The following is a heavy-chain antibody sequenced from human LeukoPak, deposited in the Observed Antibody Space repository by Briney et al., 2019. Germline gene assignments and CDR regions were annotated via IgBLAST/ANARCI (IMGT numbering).Heavy chain of an antibody. CDR1: GDSISSGSYY. V-gene: IGHV4-61*02. D-gene: IGHD4-17*01. Sequence: SLETLSLTCTVSGDSISSGSYYWSWIRQPAGKGLEWIGRIYTSGSTNSNPSLKSRVTISADTSKNQFPLKLNSVTAADTAVYYCAREERESAVTTHNWFDPWGQGTLVTVSS. J-gene: IGHJ5*02. CDR2: IYTSGST. CDR3: AREERESAVTTHNWFDP.